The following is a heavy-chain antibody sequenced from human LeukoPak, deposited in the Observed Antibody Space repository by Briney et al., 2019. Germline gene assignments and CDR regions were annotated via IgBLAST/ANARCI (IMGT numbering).Heavy chain of an antibody. CDR3: TTDVGFDSSGYYYWRY. D-gene: IGHD3-22*01. V-gene: IGHV3-15*01. Sequence: GGSLRLSCAASGFTFSNAWMSWVRQAPGKGLEWVGRIKSKTDGVTTDYAAPVKDIITISIEDSKNTLYLQMNSLKTEETAVYYCTTDVGFDSSGYYYWRYWGQGTLVTVSS. J-gene: IGHJ4*02. CDR1: GFTFSNAW. CDR2: IKSKTDGVTT.